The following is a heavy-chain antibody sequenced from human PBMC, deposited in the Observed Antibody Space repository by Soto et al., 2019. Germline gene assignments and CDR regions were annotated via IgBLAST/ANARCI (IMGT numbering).Heavy chain of an antibody. Sequence: SETLSLTCTVSGGSISGGGYYWSWIRQHPGKGLEWIGYIYYSGSTYYNPSLKSRVTISVDTSKNQFSLKLSSVTAADTAVYYCARVYSSSSYYYYYGTDVWGQGTTVTVSS. D-gene: IGHD6-6*01. J-gene: IGHJ6*02. V-gene: IGHV4-31*03. CDR1: GGSISGGGYY. CDR2: IYYSGST. CDR3: ARVYSSSSYYYYYGTDV.